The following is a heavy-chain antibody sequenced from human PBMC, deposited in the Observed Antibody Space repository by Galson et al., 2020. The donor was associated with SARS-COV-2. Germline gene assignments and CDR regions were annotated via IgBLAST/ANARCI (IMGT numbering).Heavy chain of an antibody. CDR1: GFTFSHYW. CDR2: INADGGAT. CDR3: VLGDRIVGATGFDY. V-gene: IGHV3-74*01. J-gene: IGHJ4*02. Sequence: GGSLRLSCAASGFTFSHYWMHWVRQVSGKGLVWVSRINADGGATSYADSVKGRFTISRDNAKSTLYLEMNSLRVEDTAVYYCVLGDRIVGATGFDYWGQGTLVTVSS. D-gene: IGHD1-26*01.